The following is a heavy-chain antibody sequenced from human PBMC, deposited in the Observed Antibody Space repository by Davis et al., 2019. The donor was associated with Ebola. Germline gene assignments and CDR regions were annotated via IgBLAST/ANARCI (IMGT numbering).Heavy chain of an antibody. CDR1: GFTFSSYW. CDR3: ARDPGVLVTDPGDWFDP. CDR2: INSDGSST. Sequence: HTGGSLRLSCAASGFTFSSYWMHWVRQAPGKGLVWVSRINSDGSSTSYADSVKGRFTISRDNAKNTLYLQMNSLRAEDTAVYYCARDPGVLVTDPGDWFDPWGQGTLVTVSS. V-gene: IGHV3-74*01. D-gene: IGHD3-3*01. J-gene: IGHJ5*02.